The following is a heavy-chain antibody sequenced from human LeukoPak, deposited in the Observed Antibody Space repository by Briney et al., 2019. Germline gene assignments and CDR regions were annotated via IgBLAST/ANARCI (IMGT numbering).Heavy chain of an antibody. V-gene: IGHV3-48*04. D-gene: IGHD6-13*01. J-gene: IGHJ4*02. CDR2: ISSSSSTI. CDR3: ARDAAADLDY. Sequence: GGSLRLSCAASGFTFSTYSMNWVRQAPGKGLEWVSYISSSSSTIYYADSVKGRFTISRDNAKNSLYLQMDSLRAEDTAVYYCARDAAADLDYWGQGTLVTVSS. CDR1: GFTFSTYS.